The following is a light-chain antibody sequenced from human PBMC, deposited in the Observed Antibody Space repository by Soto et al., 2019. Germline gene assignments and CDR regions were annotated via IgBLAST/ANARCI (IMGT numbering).Light chain of an antibody. J-gene: IGLJ3*02. CDR2: STD. CDR1: SGSVSTAYY. Sequence: QTVVTQEPSFSVSPGGTVTLTCGLSSGSVSTAYYPTWYQQTPGPAPRTLIYSTDIRSSGVPDRFSGSILGNKAALTITGAQADDESDYYCVLYMGSGIWVFGGGTKLTVL. CDR3: VLYMGSGIWV. V-gene: IGLV8-61*01.